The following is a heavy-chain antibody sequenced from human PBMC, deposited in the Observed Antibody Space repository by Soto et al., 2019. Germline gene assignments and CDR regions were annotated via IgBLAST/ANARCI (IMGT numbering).Heavy chain of an antibody. J-gene: IGHJ6*02. V-gene: IGHV3-74*01. CDR1: GFTFTSYW. CDR3: ARRDQIAYYYGMDV. CDR2: INSDGSTT. Sequence: GGSLRLSCAASGFTFTSYWMNWVRQAPGKGLVWVSRINSDGSTTGYVDSVKGRFTISRDNAKNTLYLQMNSLRAEDTAVYYCARRDQIAYYYGMDVWGQGTTVTVSS. D-gene: IGHD2-21*01.